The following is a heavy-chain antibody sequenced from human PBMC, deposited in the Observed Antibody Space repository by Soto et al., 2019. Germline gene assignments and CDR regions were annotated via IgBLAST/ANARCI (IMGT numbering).Heavy chain of an antibody. D-gene: IGHD6-19*01. CDR1: GFTFSSYA. CDR3: AKRESIAVAVIDY. Sequence: GVSLRLSCAASGFTFSSYAMSWVRQAPGKGLEWVSAISGSGGSTYYADSVKGRFTISRDNSKNTLYLQMNSLRAEDTAVYYCAKRESIAVAVIDYWGQGTLVTVSS. J-gene: IGHJ4*02. CDR2: ISGSGGST. V-gene: IGHV3-23*01.